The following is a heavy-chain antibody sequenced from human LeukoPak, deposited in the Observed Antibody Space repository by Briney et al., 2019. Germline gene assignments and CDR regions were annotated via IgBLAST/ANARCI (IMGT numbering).Heavy chain of an antibody. D-gene: IGHD4-17*01. J-gene: IGHJ6*02. V-gene: IGHV4-30-4*08. CDR1: GFTFSSYA. Sequence: LRLSCAASGFTFSSYAMSWIRQPPGKGLEWIGYIYYSGSTYYNPSLESRVTISVDTSKNQFSLKLSSVTAADTAVYYCARERVGSYGDYESDYYGMDVWGQGTTVTVSS. CDR3: ARERVGSYGDYESDYYGMDV. CDR2: IYYSGST.